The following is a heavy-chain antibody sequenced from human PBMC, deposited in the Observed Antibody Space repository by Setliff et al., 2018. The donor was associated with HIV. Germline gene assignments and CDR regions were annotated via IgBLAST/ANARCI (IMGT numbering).Heavy chain of an antibody. Sequence: GASVKVSCAASGFTFSSYSMNWVRQAPGKGLEWVAYISTSGSTVYYADSVKGRFTISRDNAKNSLYLQMNSLRAEDMAVYYCARDCLPRAMAGFDIWGQGTMVTVSS. CDR2: ISTSGSTV. D-gene: IGHD6-19*01. CDR3: ARDCLPRAMAGFDI. CDR1: GFTFSSYS. V-gene: IGHV3-48*01. J-gene: IGHJ3*02.